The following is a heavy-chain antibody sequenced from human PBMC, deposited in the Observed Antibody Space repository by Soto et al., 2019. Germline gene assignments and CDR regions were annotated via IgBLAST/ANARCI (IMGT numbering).Heavy chain of an antibody. CDR1: GYTFIHYA. Sequence: QVQLVQSGAEVEKPGASVKASCKASGYTFIHYAIHWVRQAPGQRLEWMGWINGGNGNTKYSQKFQGRVTITMDTSASIAYMELISLRSEDTAVYFCARSGYSSGWYHWYFDFWGRGTLVTVSS. J-gene: IGHJ2*01. D-gene: IGHD6-19*01. CDR3: ARSGYSSGWYHWYFDF. V-gene: IGHV1-3*01. CDR2: INGGNGNT.